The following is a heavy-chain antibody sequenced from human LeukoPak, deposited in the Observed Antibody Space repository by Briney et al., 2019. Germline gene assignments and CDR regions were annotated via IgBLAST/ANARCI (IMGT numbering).Heavy chain of an antibody. CDR1: GYTFTSYG. J-gene: IGHJ4*02. CDR3: ARALAVAGTGGLDY. Sequence: GASVKVSCKASGYTFTSYGISWVRQAPGQGLEWMGWISAYNGNTNYAQKLQGRVTMTIDTSTSTAYMELRSLRSDDTAVYYCARALAVAGTGGLDYWGQGTLVTVSS. D-gene: IGHD6-19*01. CDR2: ISAYNGNT. V-gene: IGHV1-18*01.